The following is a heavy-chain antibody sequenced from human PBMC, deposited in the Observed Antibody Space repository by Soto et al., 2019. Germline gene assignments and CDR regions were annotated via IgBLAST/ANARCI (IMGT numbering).Heavy chain of an antibody. V-gene: IGHV1-69*01. Sequence: QVQLVQSGAEVKKPGSSVKVSCKASGGTFSSYAISWVRQAPGQGLEWMGGIIPISGTANYAQKFQGRVTISADESTSTAYTELSSLRSEYTAVYYCARSQGSSTSLEIYYCYYYGMDVWGQGTTVTVSS. D-gene: IGHD2-2*01. CDR3: ARSQGSSTSLEIYYCYYYGMDV. J-gene: IGHJ6*02. CDR1: GGTFSSYA. CDR2: IIPISGTA.